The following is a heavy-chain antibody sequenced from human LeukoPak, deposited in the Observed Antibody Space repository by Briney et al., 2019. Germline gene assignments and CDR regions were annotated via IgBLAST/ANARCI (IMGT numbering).Heavy chain of an antibody. D-gene: IGHD5-18*01. CDR1: GFTFSDYY. CDR3: ARSRYSYGYPLFDY. J-gene: IGHJ4*02. CDR2: ISSSGSTI. V-gene: IGHV3-11*01. Sequence: GGSLRLSCAASGFTFSDYYMSWIRQAPGKGLEWVSYISSSGSTIYYADSVKGRFTISRDNAKNSLYLQMNSLRAEDTAMYYCARSRYSYGYPLFDYWGQGTLVTVSS.